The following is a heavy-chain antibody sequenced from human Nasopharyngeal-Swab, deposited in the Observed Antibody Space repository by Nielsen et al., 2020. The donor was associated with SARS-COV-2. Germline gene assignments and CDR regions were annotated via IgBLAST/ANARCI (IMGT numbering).Heavy chain of an antibody. J-gene: IGHJ5*02. V-gene: IGHV3-9*01. CDR3: AKEALGYSGYDSNWFDP. CDR2: ISWNSGSI. CDR1: GFTFDDYA. D-gene: IGHD5-12*01. Sequence: SLKISCAASGFTFDDYAMHWVRQAPGKGLEWVSGISWNSGSIGYADSVKGRFTISRDSAKNSLYLQMNSLRAEDTALYYCAKEALGYSGYDSNWFDPWGQGTLVTVSS.